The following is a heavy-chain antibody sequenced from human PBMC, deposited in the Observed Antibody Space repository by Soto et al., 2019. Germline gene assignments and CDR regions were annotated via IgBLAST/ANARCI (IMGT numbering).Heavy chain of an antibody. J-gene: IGHJ6*02. D-gene: IGHD6-13*01. Sequence: GSLRLSCAASGFTFSSYSMNWVRQAPGKGLEWVSYISSSSSTIYYADSVKGRFTISRDNAKNSLYLQMNSLRDEDTAVYYCARDPGIAAAGTWNLVPNYYYYGMDVWGQGTTVTVSS. CDR2: ISSSSSTI. CDR3: ARDPGIAAAGTWNLVPNYYYYGMDV. CDR1: GFTFSSYS. V-gene: IGHV3-48*02.